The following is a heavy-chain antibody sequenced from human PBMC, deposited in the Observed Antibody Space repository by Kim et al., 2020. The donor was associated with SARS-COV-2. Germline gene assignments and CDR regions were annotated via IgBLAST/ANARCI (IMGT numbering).Heavy chain of an antibody. Sequence: SETLSLTRTVYGGSISSSSYYWGWIRQPPGKGLEWIGSIYYSGSTYYNPSLKSRVTISVDTSKNQFSLKLRSVTAADTAVYYCSRHLRGGIAVAGGYYFDYWGQGTLVTVSS. D-gene: IGHD6-19*01. CDR3: SRHLRGGIAVAGGYYFDY. CDR2: IYYSGST. CDR1: GGSISSSSYY. V-gene: IGHV4-39*01. J-gene: IGHJ4*02.